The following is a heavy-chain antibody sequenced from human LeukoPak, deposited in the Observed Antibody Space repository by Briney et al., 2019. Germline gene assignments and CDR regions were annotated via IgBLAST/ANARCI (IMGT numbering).Heavy chain of an antibody. Sequence: SVKVSCKASGGTFSSYAISWVRQAPGQGLEWMGGTIPIFGTANYAQKFQGRVTITADESTSTAYMELSSLRSEDTAVYYCARDYRPRPFYYDSSGYYGQPLIAFDIWGQGTMVTVSS. CDR1: GGTFSSYA. CDR3: ARDYRPRPFYYDSSGYYGQPLIAFDI. D-gene: IGHD3-22*01. CDR2: TIPIFGTA. J-gene: IGHJ3*02. V-gene: IGHV1-69*13.